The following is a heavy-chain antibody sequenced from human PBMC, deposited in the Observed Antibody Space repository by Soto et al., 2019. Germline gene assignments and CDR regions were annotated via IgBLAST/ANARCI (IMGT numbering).Heavy chain of an antibody. Sequence: QVQLQESGPGLVKPSQTLSLTCTVSGGSISSGGYYWSWIRQHPGKGLEWIGYTYYSGSTYYNPSLKSRVTISVATSKNQFALQLSSVTAADTAVYYWARVPGFGESYWFDPWGQGTLVTVSS. J-gene: IGHJ5*02. D-gene: IGHD3-10*01. CDR1: GGSISSGGYY. V-gene: IGHV4-31*03. CDR3: ARVPGFGESYWFDP. CDR2: TYYSGST.